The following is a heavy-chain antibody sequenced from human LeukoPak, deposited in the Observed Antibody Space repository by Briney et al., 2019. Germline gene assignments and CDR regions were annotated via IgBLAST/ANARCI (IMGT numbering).Heavy chain of an antibody. J-gene: IGHJ6*03. CDR1: GFTFSSYW. Sequence: GGSLRLSCAASGFTFSSYWMHGVRQAPGKGLVWVSRINSDGSSTSYADSVKGRFTISRDNAKNTLYLQMNSLRAEDTAVYYCARDHRGSGSRYYYYMDVWGKGTTVTISS. V-gene: IGHV3-74*01. CDR3: ARDHRGSGSRYYYYMDV. CDR2: INSDGSST. D-gene: IGHD3-10*01.